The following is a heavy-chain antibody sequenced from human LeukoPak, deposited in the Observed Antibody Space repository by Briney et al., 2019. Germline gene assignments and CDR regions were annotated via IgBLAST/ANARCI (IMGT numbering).Heavy chain of an antibody. CDR3: ARERPPFGISYYYDSSGYPPNDY. D-gene: IGHD3-22*01. Sequence: ASVKVSCKASGYTFTCYFMHWVRQAPGQGLEWMGIINPSGGSTSYAQKFQGRVTMTRDTSTSTVYMELSSLRSEDTAVYYCARERPPFGISYYYDSSGYPPNDYWGQGTLVTVSS. CDR1: GYTFTCYF. CDR2: INPSGGST. V-gene: IGHV1-46*01. J-gene: IGHJ4*02.